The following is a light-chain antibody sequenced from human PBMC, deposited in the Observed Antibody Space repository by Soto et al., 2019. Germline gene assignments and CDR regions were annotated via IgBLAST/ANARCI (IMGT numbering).Light chain of an antibody. CDR2: DVS. V-gene: IGLV2-11*01. CDR1: SSDVGGYNY. Sequence: QSALTQPRSVSGSPGQSVTISCTGTSSDVGGYNYVSWYQLHPGKAPKLIIYDVSERPSGVPDRFSGSKSGNTASLTISGLQAGDETAFYCSSYAGSNTFVFGTGTKVTVL. CDR3: SSYAGSNTFV. J-gene: IGLJ1*01.